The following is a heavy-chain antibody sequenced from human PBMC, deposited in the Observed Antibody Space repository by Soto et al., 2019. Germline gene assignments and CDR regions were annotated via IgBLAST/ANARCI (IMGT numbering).Heavy chain of an antibody. J-gene: IGHJ4*02. D-gene: IGHD3-22*01. CDR2: ISRYGDFT. CDR1: GFTFNIYA. V-gene: IGHV3-23*01. CDR3: AKDRYLDHDSRGYLFDN. Sequence: EVQLLESGGDLIQPGGSLRLSCAASGFTFNIYAMTWVRQAPGKGLEWVSAISRYGDFTYYADSVEGRFTISRDNSKNTLNSQMNSLRAEDTSVYYCAKDRYLDHDSRGYLFDNWGQGTLVTVSS.